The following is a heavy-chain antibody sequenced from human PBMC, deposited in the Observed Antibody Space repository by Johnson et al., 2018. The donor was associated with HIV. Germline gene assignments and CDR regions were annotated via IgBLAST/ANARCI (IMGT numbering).Heavy chain of an antibody. D-gene: IGHD4-17*01. J-gene: IGHJ3*02. CDR1: GFTFDDYG. CDR2: ISYDGSNK. V-gene: IGHV3-30*03. CDR3: ARGRGYGAERGALDN. Sequence: QVQLVESGGGLVQSGGSLRLSCAASGFTFDDYGMSWVRQAPGKGLEWVAVISYDGSNKYYADSVKGRFTISRDNAKNSLYLQMNGLRDEDTAWYYCARGRGYGAERGALDNWGQGTMVTVSA.